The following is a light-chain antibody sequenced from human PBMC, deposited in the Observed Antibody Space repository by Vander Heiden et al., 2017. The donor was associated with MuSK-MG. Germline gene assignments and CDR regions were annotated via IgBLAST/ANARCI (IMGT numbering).Light chain of an antibody. CDR3: AAWDDSLNCVL. V-gene: IGLV1-44*01. CDR2: NNN. Sequence: WQRVTISCSGSSSNIRGNTVNWYQQVPGAAPKLLIYNNNQRPSGVPDRFSGSKSDNSASLAISGLQSEDEADYYCAAWDDSLNCVLFGGGTKLTVL. J-gene: IGLJ3*02. CDR1: SSNIRGNT.